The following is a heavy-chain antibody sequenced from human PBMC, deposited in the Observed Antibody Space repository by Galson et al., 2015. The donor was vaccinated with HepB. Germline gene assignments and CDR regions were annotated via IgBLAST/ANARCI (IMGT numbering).Heavy chain of an antibody. D-gene: IGHD1-26*01. CDR1: GFTHSTYG. V-gene: IGHV3-30*03. Sequence: SLRLSCAASGFTHSTYGMHWVRQAPGKGLEWVAVISNDGRNKNYADSVKGRFTISRDNSKSTLYLQMNSLRAEDTAVYYCARGVNFGGGATDWFDPWGQGTLVTVSS. J-gene: IGHJ5*02. CDR3: ARGVNFGGGATDWFDP. CDR2: ISNDGRNK.